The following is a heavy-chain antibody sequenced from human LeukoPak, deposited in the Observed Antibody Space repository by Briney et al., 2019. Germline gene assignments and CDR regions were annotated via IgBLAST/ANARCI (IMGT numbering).Heavy chain of an antibody. J-gene: IGHJ4*02. V-gene: IGHV4-61*02. CDR2: IYTSGST. D-gene: IGHD1-26*01. Sequence: PSETLSLTCTVSGNSISSGDNYWSWIRQPAGKGLEWIGRIYTSGSTNYNPSLKSRVTMSVDTSKNQFSLKLSSVTAADTAVYYCARDLEWETDYWGQGTLVTVSS. CDR1: GNSISSGDNY. CDR3: ARDLEWETDY.